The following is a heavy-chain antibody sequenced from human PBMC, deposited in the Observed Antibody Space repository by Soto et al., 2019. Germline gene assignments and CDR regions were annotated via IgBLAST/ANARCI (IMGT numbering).Heavy chain of an antibody. J-gene: IGHJ4*02. Sequence: PSETLSLTCTVSGGSISSSHYYWGWILHPPGKGPEWIGSIYYSGSTYYNPSLKSRVTISVDTSKKQFSLKLSSLTAADTAVYYCARLPGDILTGFYLDYWGQGNMVTVSA. CDR2: IYYSGST. CDR1: GGSISSSHYY. CDR3: ARLPGDILTGFYLDY. V-gene: IGHV4-39*01. D-gene: IGHD3-9*01.